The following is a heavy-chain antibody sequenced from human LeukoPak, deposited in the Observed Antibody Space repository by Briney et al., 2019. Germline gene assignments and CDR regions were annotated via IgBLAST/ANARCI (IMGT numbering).Heavy chain of an antibody. CDR1: GYSISSGYY. D-gene: IGHD3-3*01. Sequence: SETLSLTCSVSGYSISSGYYWGWIRQPPGKGLEWIGSIYHSGSTYDNPSLKSRVTISVDTSKNQFSLKLSSVTAADTAVYYCARGTIFGVVTGFDPWGQGTLVTVSS. V-gene: IGHV4-38-2*02. CDR3: ARGTIFGVVTGFDP. CDR2: IYHSGST. J-gene: IGHJ5*02.